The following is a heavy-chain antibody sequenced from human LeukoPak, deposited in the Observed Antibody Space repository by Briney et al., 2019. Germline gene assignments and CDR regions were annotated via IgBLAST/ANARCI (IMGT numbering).Heavy chain of an antibody. Sequence: SETLSLTCTVSGGSISSYYWSWIRQPPGKGLEWIGYIYYSGSTNYNPSLKSRVTISVDTSKNQFSLKLSSVTAADTAVYDCARVIYCSSTSCPHYFDYWGQGTLVTVSS. J-gene: IGHJ4*02. V-gene: IGHV4-59*01. CDR2: IYYSGST. CDR1: GGSISSYY. CDR3: ARVIYCSSTSCPHYFDY. D-gene: IGHD2-2*01.